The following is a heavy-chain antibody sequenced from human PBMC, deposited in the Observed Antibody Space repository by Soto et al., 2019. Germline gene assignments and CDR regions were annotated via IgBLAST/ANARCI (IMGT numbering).Heavy chain of an antibody. J-gene: IGHJ3*02. CDR3: AGDQYYDFWSGYYRGAFGI. CDR2: IVVGSGNT. V-gene: IGHV1-58*01. CDR1: GFTFTSSA. Sequence: SVKVSCKASGFTFTSSAVQWVRQARGQRLEWIGWIVVGSGNTNYAQKFQERVTITRDMSTSTAYMELSSLRSEDTAVYYCAGDQYYDFWSGYYRGAFGIWGQGTMVTVSS. D-gene: IGHD3-3*01.